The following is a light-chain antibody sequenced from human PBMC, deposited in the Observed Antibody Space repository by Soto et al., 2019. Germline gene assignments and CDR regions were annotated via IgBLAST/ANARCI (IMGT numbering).Light chain of an antibody. V-gene: IGKV1-5*03. CDR2: KAS. CDR3: QQLNDYPIT. J-gene: IGKJ5*01. CDR1: QSIRSW. Sequence: DIQMSQSPSTRSASVGARFTITCRASQSIRSWLAWHQQKPGKAPKVLIYKASKLESGVPSRFSGSGSGTEFTLTISSLQPDDFATYYCQQLNDYPITFGQGTRLEI.